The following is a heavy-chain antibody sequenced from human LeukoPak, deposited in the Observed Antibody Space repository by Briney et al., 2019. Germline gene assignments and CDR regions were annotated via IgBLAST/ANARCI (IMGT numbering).Heavy chain of an antibody. CDR1: GFTFSSYS. CDR3: AKKSTGYYGGWWFDP. D-gene: IGHD3-9*01. V-gene: IGHV3-7*01. CDR2: INQDGSEK. Sequence: GGSLRLSCAASGFTFSSYSMNWVRQAPGKGLEWVANINQDGSEKYYVDSVKGRFTISRDNAKNSLYLQMNSLRAEDTAVYYCAKKSTGYYGGWWFDPWGQGTLVTVSS. J-gene: IGHJ5*02.